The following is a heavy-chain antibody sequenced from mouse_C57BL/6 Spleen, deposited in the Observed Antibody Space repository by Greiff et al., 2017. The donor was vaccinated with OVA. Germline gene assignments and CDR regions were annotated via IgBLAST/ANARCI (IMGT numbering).Heavy chain of an antibody. D-gene: IGHD1-1*01. CDR2: IDPSDSYT. Sequence: VQLQQPGAELVKPGASVKLSCKASGYTFTSYWMQWVKQRPGQGLEWIGEIDPSDSYTNYNQKFKGKATLTVDTSSSTAYMQLSSLTSEDSAVYYCARSYGSLHYYAMDYWGQGTSVTVSS. V-gene: IGHV1-50*01. CDR1: GYTFTSYW. CDR3: ARSYGSLHYYAMDY. J-gene: IGHJ4*01.